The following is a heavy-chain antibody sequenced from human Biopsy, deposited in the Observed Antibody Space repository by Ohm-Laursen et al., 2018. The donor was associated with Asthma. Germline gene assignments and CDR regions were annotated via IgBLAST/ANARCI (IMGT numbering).Heavy chain of an antibody. V-gene: IGHV4-30-4*02. CDR2: IHYSGST. D-gene: IGHD6-19*01. CDR1: GASIKTDDHY. Sequence: SDTLSLTCTVSGASIKTDDHYWSWLRQPPGKGLEWFGFIHYSGSTPYNPSLKGGVTISADTSKNQFSMKLSSVTAADTAVYYCARGSVAASSNWFDPWGQGTLVTVSS. CDR3: ARGSVAASSNWFDP. J-gene: IGHJ5*02.